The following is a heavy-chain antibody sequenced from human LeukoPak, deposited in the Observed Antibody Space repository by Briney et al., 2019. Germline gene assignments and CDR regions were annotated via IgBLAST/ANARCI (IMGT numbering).Heavy chain of an antibody. V-gene: IGHV4-39*07. CDR1: LGSISTSNYY. D-gene: IGHD3-9*01. CDR3: ARERAYYDILPRWFDP. J-gene: IGHJ5*02. Sequence: SETLSVTRTLSLGSISTSNYYWGWIRQPPGKGLEWIGNIFYSGRNYYSPSLKSRVTISLDTPRNQFSLKLRSVTAADTAVYYCARERAYYDILPRWFDPWGQGTLVTVSS. CDR2: IFYSGRN.